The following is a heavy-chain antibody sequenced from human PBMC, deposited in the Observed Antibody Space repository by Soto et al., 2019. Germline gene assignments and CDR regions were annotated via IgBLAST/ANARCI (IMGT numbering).Heavy chain of an antibody. V-gene: IGHV3-7*05. J-gene: IGHJ4*02. D-gene: IGHD6-6*01. CDR1: GFTFSSYW. CDR2: IKQDGSDK. Sequence: EVQLVESGGGLVQPGGSLRLSCAASGFTFSSYWMSWVRQAPGKGLEWVANIKQDGSDKYYVDSVKGRFTISRDNTKSSLYLQMNSRTAEDAAIYYCAKVKSLAGQEWGQGTLVTVSS. CDR3: AKVKSLAGQE.